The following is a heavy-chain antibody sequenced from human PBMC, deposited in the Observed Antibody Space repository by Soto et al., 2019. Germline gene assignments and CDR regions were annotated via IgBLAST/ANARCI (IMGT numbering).Heavy chain of an antibody. CDR2: INPNSGGT. Sequence: ASVKVSCKASGYTSTGYYMHWVRQAPGQGLEWMGWINPNSGGTNYAQKFQGWVTMTRDTSISTAYMELSRLRSDDTAVYYCARDWGSIAARGYYYYGMDVWGQGTTVTVSS. D-gene: IGHD6-6*01. CDR3: ARDWGSIAARGYYYYGMDV. J-gene: IGHJ6*02. V-gene: IGHV1-2*04. CDR1: GYTSTGYY.